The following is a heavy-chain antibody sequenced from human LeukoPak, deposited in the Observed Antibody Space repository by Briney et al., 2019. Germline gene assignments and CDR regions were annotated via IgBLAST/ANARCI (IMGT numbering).Heavy chain of an antibody. Sequence: SETLSLTCTVSGGSISSYYWSWIRQPPGKGLEWIGYIYYSGSTNYNPSLKSRVTISVDTSKNQFSLKLSSVTAADTAVYHCARHPDDSPFDYWGQGTLVTVSS. CDR1: GGSISSYY. D-gene: IGHD1-1*01. J-gene: IGHJ4*02. CDR3: ARHPDDSPFDY. CDR2: IYYSGST. V-gene: IGHV4-59*08.